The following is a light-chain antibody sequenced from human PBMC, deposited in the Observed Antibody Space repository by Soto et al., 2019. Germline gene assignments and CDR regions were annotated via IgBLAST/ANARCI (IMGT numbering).Light chain of an antibody. CDR1: QIISSF. CDR2: GAS. CDR3: QQSYSTPYT. J-gene: IGKJ2*01. Sequence: DIQMTQSPSSLSASVGDRVTITCRASQIISSFLNWYQQEPGKAPKLLMYGASSLQRGVPSRFSGGGSGTDFTLTIGSLQPEDFATYYCQQSYSTPYTFGQGTELEIK. V-gene: IGKV1-39*01.